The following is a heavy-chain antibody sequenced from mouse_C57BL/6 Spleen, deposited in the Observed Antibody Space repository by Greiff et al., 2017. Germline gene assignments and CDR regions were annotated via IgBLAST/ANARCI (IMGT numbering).Heavy chain of an antibody. J-gene: IGHJ1*03. CDR3: TTGYYGSSYRYFDV. Sequence: VQLKQSGAELVRPGASVKLSCTASGFNIKDYYMHWVKQRPEQGLEWIGRIDPEDGDTEYAPKFQGKATMTADTSSNTAYLQLSSLTSEDTAVYYCTTGYYGSSYRYFDVWGTGTTVTVSS. D-gene: IGHD1-1*01. CDR1: GFNIKDYY. V-gene: IGHV14-1*01. CDR2: IDPEDGDT.